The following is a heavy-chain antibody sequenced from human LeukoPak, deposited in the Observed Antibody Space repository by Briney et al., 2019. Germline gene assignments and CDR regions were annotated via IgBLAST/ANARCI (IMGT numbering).Heavy chain of an antibody. Sequence: GGSLRLSCAASGFTVSSNYMSWVRQAPGKGLEWVSAISGSGGSTYYADSVKGRFTISRDNSKNTLYLQMNSLRAEDTAVYYCAKGRGVYCSSTSCYRYFDYWGQGTLVTVSS. D-gene: IGHD2-2*01. V-gene: IGHV3-23*01. CDR2: ISGSGGST. J-gene: IGHJ4*02. CDR3: AKGRGVYCSSTSCYRYFDY. CDR1: GFTVSSNY.